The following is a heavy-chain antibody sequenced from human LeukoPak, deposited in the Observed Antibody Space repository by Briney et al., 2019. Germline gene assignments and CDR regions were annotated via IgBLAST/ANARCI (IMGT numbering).Heavy chain of an antibody. CDR3: ARHRLSGSTVTFFDI. J-gene: IGHJ4*02. Sequence: SETLSLTCAVYGGSFSGYYWSWIRQPPGKGLEWIGEINHSGSTNYNPSLKSRVTISVDTSKNQFSLILRSVTATDTAIYYCARHRLSGSTVTFFDIWGQGTLVTVSS. CDR1: GGSFSGYY. V-gene: IGHV4-34*01. CDR2: INHSGST. D-gene: IGHD4-17*01.